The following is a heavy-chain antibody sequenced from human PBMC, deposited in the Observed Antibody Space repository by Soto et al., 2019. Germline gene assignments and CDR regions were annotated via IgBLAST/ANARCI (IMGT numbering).Heavy chain of an antibody. D-gene: IGHD3-3*01. Sequence: LSCAASGFTFSNYWMNWVRQAPGKGLEWVANIKLDGSERYYVDSVKGRFTISRDNAKNSLYLQMNSLRAEDTAMYYCARSYDFWSGYPDYWGQGTLVTVSS. V-gene: IGHV3-7*01. J-gene: IGHJ4*02. CDR1: GFTFSNYW. CDR3: ARSYDFWSGYPDY. CDR2: IKLDGSER.